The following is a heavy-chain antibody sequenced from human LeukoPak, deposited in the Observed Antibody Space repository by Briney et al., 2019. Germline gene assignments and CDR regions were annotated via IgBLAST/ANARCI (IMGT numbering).Heavy chain of an antibody. D-gene: IGHD5-24*01. CDR3: ARGLQETLAWLKALSAFDI. Sequence: ASVKVSCKASGYTFTGYYMHWVRQAPVQGLEWMGWINPNSGGTNYAQKFQGRVTMTRDTSISTAYMELSRVRSDDTAVYYCARGLQETLAWLKALSAFDIWGQGTMVTVSS. CDR2: INPNSGGT. V-gene: IGHV1-2*02. J-gene: IGHJ3*02. CDR1: GYTFTGYY.